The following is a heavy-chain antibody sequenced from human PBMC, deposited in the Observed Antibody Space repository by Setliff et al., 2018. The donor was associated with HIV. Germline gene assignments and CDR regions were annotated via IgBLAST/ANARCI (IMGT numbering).Heavy chain of an antibody. CDR2: IKQDGSEK. Sequence: GGSLRLSCAASGFTLSNYWMTWVRQAPGKGLEWVANIKQDGSEKYYVDSVKGRFTISRDSAKNSPYLQMNSLRAEDTAVYYCARERQYYYFDYWGQGTLVTVSS. V-gene: IGHV3-7*03. CDR1: GFTLSNYW. J-gene: IGHJ4*02. CDR3: ARERQYYYFDY. D-gene: IGHD2-2*01.